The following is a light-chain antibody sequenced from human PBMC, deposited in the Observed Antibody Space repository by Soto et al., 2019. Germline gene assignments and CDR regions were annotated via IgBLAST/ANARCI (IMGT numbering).Light chain of an antibody. CDR3: HQYNSYSWT. CDR2: KAS. CDR1: ESISSW. Sequence: DIQMTQPPSTLSASVGDRVTITCRASESISSWLAWYQQKPGKAPKLLIYKASSLEGGVPSRFSGSGSGTEFTLTISILEPDDFAAYYCHQYNSYSWTFGQGTKV. J-gene: IGKJ1*01. V-gene: IGKV1-5*03.